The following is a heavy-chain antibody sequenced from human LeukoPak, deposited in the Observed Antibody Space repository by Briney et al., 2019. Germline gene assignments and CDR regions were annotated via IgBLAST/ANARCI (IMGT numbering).Heavy chain of an antibody. J-gene: IGHJ2*01. CDR3: ARSVVGWYFDL. CDR2: IYYSGST. V-gene: IGHV4-59*01. Sequence: SETLSLTYTVSGGSISSYYWSWIRQPPGKGLEWIGYIYYSGSTNYNPSLKSRVTISVDTSKNQFSLKLSSVTAADTAVYYCARSVVGWYFDLWGRGTLVTVSS. D-gene: IGHD5/OR15-5a*01. CDR1: GGSISSYY.